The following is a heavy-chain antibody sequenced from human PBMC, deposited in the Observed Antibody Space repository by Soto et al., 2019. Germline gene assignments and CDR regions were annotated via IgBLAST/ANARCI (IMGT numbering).Heavy chain of an antibody. D-gene: IGHD3-10*01. J-gene: IGHJ4*02. V-gene: IGHV3-23*01. Sequence: EEHLLESGGGLVQPGGSLTLSCASSGFPFSIYSMSWVRQAPGKGLQWVSGISATGATRHYADSLRGRLSIFRDNSRNTLYLQLNSLRAEDTAVYFCAKSRGDSSTLYYFDYWGQGTLVTVSS. CDR3: AKSRGDSSTLYYFDY. CDR2: ISATGATR. CDR1: GFPFSIYS.